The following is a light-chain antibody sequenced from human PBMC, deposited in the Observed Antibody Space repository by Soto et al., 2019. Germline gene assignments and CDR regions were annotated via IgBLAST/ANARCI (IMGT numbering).Light chain of an antibody. Sequence: QSVLTQPASVSGSPGQSITISCTGTSSDVGGYNYVSWYQQHPGKAPKLKIYEVSNRPSGVSNRFSGSKSGNTASLTISGLQAEDEADYYCSSYTSSSTLVFGGGT. CDR1: SSDVGGYNY. CDR3: SSYTSSSTLV. V-gene: IGLV2-14*01. CDR2: EVS. J-gene: IGLJ2*01.